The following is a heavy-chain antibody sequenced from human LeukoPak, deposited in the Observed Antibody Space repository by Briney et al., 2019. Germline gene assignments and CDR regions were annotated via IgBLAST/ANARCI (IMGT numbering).Heavy chain of an antibody. Sequence: SETLSLTCTVSGGSINSYYWTWIRQPPGKGLEWIGYISDSGRTNCNPSLRSRVTTSLDTSKNQFSLRLSSVTAADTAVYYCARGYERYCSSTSCYGYYYYYMDVWGKGTTVTISS. J-gene: IGHJ6*03. CDR3: ARGYERYCSSTSCYGYYYYYMDV. CDR2: ISDSGRT. CDR1: GGSINSYY. V-gene: IGHV4-59*01. D-gene: IGHD2-2*01.